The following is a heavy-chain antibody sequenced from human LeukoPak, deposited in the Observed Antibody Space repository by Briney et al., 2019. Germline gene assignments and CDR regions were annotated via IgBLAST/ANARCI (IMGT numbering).Heavy chain of an antibody. CDR1: GYTFTGYY. D-gene: IGHD1-26*01. CDR3: ARAGRSTTDVPPPDYFDY. V-gene: IGHV1-46*01. Sequence: ASVKVSCKASGYTFTGYYMHWVRQAPGQGLEWMGIINPSGGSTSYAQKFQGRVTMTRDMSTSTVYMELSSLRSEDTAVYYCARAGRSTTDVPPPDYFDYWGQGTLVTVSS. CDR2: INPSGGST. J-gene: IGHJ4*02.